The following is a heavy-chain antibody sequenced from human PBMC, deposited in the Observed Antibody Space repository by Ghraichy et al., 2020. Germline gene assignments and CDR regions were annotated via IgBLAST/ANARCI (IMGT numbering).Heavy chain of an antibody. D-gene: IGHD4-23*01. CDR2: TFYRSKWYN. V-gene: IGHV6-1*01. CDR3: AGGNSRFDY. J-gene: IGHJ4*02. CDR1: GDSVSSNSAA. Sequence: SQTLSLTCAISGDSVSSNSAAWNWIRQSPSRGLEWLGRTFYRSKWYNDFAESVKGRITINPDPSKNQFSLQLNSVIPEDTAVYYCAGGNSRFDYWGQGTLVTVSS.